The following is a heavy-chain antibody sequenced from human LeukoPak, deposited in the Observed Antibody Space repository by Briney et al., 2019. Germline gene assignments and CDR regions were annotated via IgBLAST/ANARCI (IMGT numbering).Heavy chain of an antibody. CDR1: GVSISSGRYY. CDR3: ARRSSSSYFDY. J-gene: IGHJ4*02. CDR2: VHYSGST. D-gene: IGHD6-6*01. Sequence: SETLSLTCTVSGVSISSGRYYWARIRQPPGKGLECIASVHYSGSTYYDPSFNGRVTLSVDTSKNQFSLKLSSVTAADTAVYYCARRSSSSYFDYWGQGTLVTVSS. V-gene: IGHV4-39*07.